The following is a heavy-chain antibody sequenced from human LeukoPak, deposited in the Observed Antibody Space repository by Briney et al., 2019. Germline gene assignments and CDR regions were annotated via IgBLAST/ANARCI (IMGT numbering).Heavy chain of an antibody. D-gene: IGHD6-13*01. Sequence: PGGALRLSCAASGFTFSSYALHWVRPAPGKGLEWVAVISHDGSNKYYADSVKGRFTISRDNSKNTLYLQMNSLRAEDTAVYYCATAPQRAAAGTRVYFDYWGQGTLVTVSS. J-gene: IGHJ4*02. CDR3: ATAPQRAAAGTRVYFDY. V-gene: IGHV3-30-3*01. CDR1: GFTFSSYA. CDR2: ISHDGSNK.